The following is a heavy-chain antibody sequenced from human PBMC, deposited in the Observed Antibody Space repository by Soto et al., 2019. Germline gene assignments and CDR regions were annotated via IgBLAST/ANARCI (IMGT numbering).Heavy chain of an antibody. CDR2: IWYDGSNK. V-gene: IGHV3-33*01. J-gene: IGHJ6*02. CDR3: ARVRESYGMDV. Sequence: GGSLRLSCAASGCTFSSYDMHWVRQAPGKGLEWVAVIWYDGSNKYYADSVKGRFTISRDNSKNTLYLQMNSLRAEDTAVYYCARVRESYGMDVWGQGTTVTVSS. D-gene: IGHD1-26*01. CDR1: GCTFSSYD.